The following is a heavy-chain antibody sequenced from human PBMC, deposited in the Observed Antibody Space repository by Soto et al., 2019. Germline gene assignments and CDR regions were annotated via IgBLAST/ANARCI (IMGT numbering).Heavy chain of an antibody. CDR3: ARRSRYYDRSGYCFDY. J-gene: IGHJ4*02. Sequence: QLQLQESGPGLVKPSETLSLTCTVSGGSISSSSYYWGWIRQPPGKGLEWIGYIFYTGSTYYNPSLKRRVTISVDTSKNQFSLKLSSVTAADTAVYYCARRSRYYDRSGYCFDYWGQGTLVTVSS. CDR2: IFYTGST. CDR1: GGSISSSSYY. V-gene: IGHV4-39*01. D-gene: IGHD3-22*01.